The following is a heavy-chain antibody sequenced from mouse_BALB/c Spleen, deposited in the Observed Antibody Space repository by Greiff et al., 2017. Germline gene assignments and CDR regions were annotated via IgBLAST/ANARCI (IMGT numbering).Heavy chain of an antibody. CDR2: INPYNDGT. CDR3: ARDGKGYAMDY. D-gene: IGHD2-1*01. Sequence: LVESGPELVKPGASVKMSCKASGYTFTSYVMHWVKQKPGQGLEWIGYINPYNDGTKYNEKFKGKATLTSDKSSSTAYMELSSLTSEDSAVYYCARDGKGYAMDYWGQGTSVTVSS. CDR1: GYTFTSYV. V-gene: IGHV1-14*01. J-gene: IGHJ4*01.